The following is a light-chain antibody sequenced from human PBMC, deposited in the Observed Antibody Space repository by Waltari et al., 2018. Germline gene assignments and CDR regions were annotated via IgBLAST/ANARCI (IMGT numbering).Light chain of an antibody. J-gene: IGKJ1*01. CDR1: QTVFYSSNGQND. Sequence: DIVMTQSPDSLAVSLGERVTINCNSSQTVFYSSNGQNDLAWYQQKPGQPPKFLIYWASARESGVPDRFSGSESGTDFTLTISSLQAEDVAVYYCQQYYDIPWTFGQGTKVEIK. CDR2: WAS. V-gene: IGKV4-1*01. CDR3: QQYYDIPWT.